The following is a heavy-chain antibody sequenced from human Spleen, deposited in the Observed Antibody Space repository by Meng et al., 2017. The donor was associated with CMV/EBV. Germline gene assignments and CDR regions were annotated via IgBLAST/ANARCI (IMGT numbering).Heavy chain of an antibody. CDR3: TRDAPNCFDP. CDR1: GFHFDKYN. CDR2: ITSGSSIT. D-gene: IGHD2-21*01. J-gene: IGHJ5*02. Sequence: GESLKISCAASGFHFDKYNMHWVRQAPGKGPEWISYITSGSSITYYADSVKGRFTISRDNARNSLFLQMNGLRAEDTAVYYCTRDAPNCFDPWGQGTLVTVSS. V-gene: IGHV3-48*04.